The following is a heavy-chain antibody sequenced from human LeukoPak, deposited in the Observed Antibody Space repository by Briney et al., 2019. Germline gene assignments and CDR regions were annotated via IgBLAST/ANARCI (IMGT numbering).Heavy chain of an antibody. CDR2: ISHSGST. CDR1: GGSFSDYY. Sequence: SETLSLTCAVYGGSFSDYYWSWIRQPPGKGLEWIGEISHSGSTNYNPSLKSRVTISVDTSKNQFSLKLSSVTAADTAVYYCATGGVRGDSSDYWGQGTLVTVSS. J-gene: IGHJ4*02. D-gene: IGHD2-21*02. V-gene: IGHV4-34*01. CDR3: ATGGVRGDSSDY.